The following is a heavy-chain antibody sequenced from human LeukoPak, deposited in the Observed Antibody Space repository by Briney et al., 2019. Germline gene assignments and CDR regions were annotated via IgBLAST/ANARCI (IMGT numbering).Heavy chain of an antibody. V-gene: IGHV3-48*03. CDR3: ARGACSSTSCLDMDV. CDR2: ISHSGGAI. D-gene: IGHD2-2*01. Sequence: GGSLRLSCVASGFTFSNYEMNWVRQAPGKGLEWISYISHSGGAIHSADSVKGRFTISRDNAKNSMYLQMSSLRVEDSAVYYCARGACSSTSCLDMDVWGKGTTVTVSS. CDR1: GFTFSNYE. J-gene: IGHJ6*03.